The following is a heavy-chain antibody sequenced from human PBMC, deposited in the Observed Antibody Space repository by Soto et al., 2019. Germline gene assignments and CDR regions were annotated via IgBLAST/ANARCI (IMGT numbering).Heavy chain of an antibody. CDR1: GGSFSGYH. J-gene: IGHJ5*02. Sequence: QVQLQQWGAGLLKPSETLSLTCAVYGGSFSGYHWSWIRQAPGKGLEWIGEINRGGSTYYNPSLKSRVTMSVDTSKNQFSVKLSSVTASDTAVYYCARRFLYSSGYLGFDPWGQGTLVTVSS. D-gene: IGHD6-19*01. CDR3: ARRFLYSSGYLGFDP. CDR2: INRGGST. V-gene: IGHV4-34*01.